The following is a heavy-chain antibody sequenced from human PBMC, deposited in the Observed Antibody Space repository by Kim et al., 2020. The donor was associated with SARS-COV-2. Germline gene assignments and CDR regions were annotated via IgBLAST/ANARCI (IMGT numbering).Heavy chain of an antibody. CDR3: ARQLYSSSYYRNWFDP. Sequence: GESLKISCKGSGYSFTSYWIGWVRQMPGKGLEWVGIIYPGDSDTIYSPSFQGQVTISADKSISTAYLQWSSLKASDTAMYYCARQLYSSSYYRNWFDPWGQGTLVTVSS. D-gene: IGHD6-13*01. CDR1: GYSFTSYW. CDR2: IYPGDSDT. J-gene: IGHJ5*02. V-gene: IGHV5-51*01.